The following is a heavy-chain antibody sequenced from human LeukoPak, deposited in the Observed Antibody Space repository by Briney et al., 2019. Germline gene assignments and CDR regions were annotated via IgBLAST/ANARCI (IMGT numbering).Heavy chain of an antibody. CDR3: ARSTPAVPFNY. D-gene: IGHD2-2*02. V-gene: IGHV3-21*01. CDR1: GFTFSNYA. Sequence: GGSLRLSCAASGFTFSNYAMSWVRQAPGKGLEWVSSISSSSSYIYYADSVKGRFTISRDNAKNSLYLQMNSLRAEDTAVYYCARSTPAVPFNYWGQGTLVTVSS. CDR2: ISSSSSYI. J-gene: IGHJ4*02.